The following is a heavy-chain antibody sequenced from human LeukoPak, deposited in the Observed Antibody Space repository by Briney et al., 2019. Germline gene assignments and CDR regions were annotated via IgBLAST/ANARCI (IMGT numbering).Heavy chain of an antibody. CDR1: GFTFSDYY. CDR2: ISSSGSTI. CDR3: ARVHRMTTAYY. V-gene: IGHV3-11*01. Sequence: GGSLRLSCAASGFTFSDYYMSWIRQAPGKGLEWVSYISSSGSTIYYADSVKGRFTISRDNAKNSLYLQMNSLGAEDTAVYYCARVHRMTTAYYWGQGTLVTVSS. J-gene: IGHJ4*02. D-gene: IGHD4-17*01.